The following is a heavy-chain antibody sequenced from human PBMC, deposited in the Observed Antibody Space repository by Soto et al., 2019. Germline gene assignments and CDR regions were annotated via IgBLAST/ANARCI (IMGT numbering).Heavy chain of an antibody. J-gene: IGHJ2*01. V-gene: IGHV1-69*12. CDR2: IIPIFGAA. CDR3: ARGNHRWLQLWYFDI. D-gene: IGHD5-12*01. Sequence: QVQLVQSGAEVKKPGSSVTVSCKASGGTFSSYTISWVRQAPGQGLEWMGGIIPIFGAANYAQKFQGRVTITADESTRTAYMELSSLRSEDTAVYYCARGNHRWLQLWYFDIWGRGTLVTVSS. CDR1: GGTFSSYT.